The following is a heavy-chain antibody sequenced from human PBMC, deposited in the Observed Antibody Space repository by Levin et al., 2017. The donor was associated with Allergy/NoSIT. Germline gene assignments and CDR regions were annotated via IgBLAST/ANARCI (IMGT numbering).Heavy chain of an antibody. CDR1: GFSFSTSS. J-gene: IGHJ4*02. Sequence: SGGSLRLSCVASGFSFSTSSMSWVRQAPGKGPEWLSYITSGVTTIFYADAVRGRFTISRDDAKNSLYLQMNSLRVEDTAVYYCVTWGRGGVYWGQGTLVSVSS. CDR3: VTWGRGGVY. D-gene: IGHD7-27*01. CDR2: ITSGVTTI. V-gene: IGHV3-48*01.